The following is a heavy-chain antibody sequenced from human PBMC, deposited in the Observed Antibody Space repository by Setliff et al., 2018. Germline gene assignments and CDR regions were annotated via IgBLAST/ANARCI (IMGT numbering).Heavy chain of an antibody. J-gene: IGHJ5*02. CDR2: IKSKTDGGTT. CDR1: GFTFNDPFSNAW. D-gene: IGHD1-20*01. V-gene: IGHV3-15*01. Sequence: GGSLRLSCAASGFTFNDPFSNAWMGWVRQTPGKGLDWVGRIKSKTDGGTTDYAAPVKGRFTISRDDSKNTLYLQMNSLKTEDTAVYYCVNLVPQAISSDPWGQGTLVTVSS. CDR3: VNLVPQAISSDP.